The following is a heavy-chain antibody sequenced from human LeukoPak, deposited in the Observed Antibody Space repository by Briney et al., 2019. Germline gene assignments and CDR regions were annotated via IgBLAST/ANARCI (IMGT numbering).Heavy chain of an antibody. CDR1: GFTFSDYY. CDR2: ISSSGSTI. V-gene: IGHV3-11*04. D-gene: IGHD3-3*01. Sequence: GGSLRLSCAASGFTFSDYYMSWIRQAPGKGLEWVSYISSSGSTIYYADSVKGRFTISRDNAKNSLYLQMNSLRAEDTAVYYCARDGSLRFLEWLYPGGGYWGQGTLVTVSS. CDR3: ARDGSLRFLEWLYPGGGY. J-gene: IGHJ4*02.